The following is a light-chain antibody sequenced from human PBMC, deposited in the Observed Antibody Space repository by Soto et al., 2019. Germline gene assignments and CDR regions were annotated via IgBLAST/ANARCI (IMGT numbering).Light chain of an antibody. J-gene: IGLJ2*01. CDR2: DVS. CDR3: SSYTSSSTLV. Sequence: QSALTQPASVSGSPGQSITISCTGTSSDVGGYNYVSWYQQHPGKAPKLMIYDVSNRPARVSNRVTGSKSGNTASLTISGLQAEDEAEYDCSSYTSSSTLVFCGGTKLTVL. CDR1: SSDVGGYNY. V-gene: IGLV2-14*01.